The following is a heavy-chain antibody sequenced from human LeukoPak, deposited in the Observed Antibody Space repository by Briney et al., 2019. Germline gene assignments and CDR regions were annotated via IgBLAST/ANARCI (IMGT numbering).Heavy chain of an antibody. Sequence: ASVKVSCKASGGTFSSYAISWVRQAPGQGLEWMGGIIPIFGTANYAQKFQGRVTITADESTSTAYMELSSLRSEDTAVYYCARKHCSSTSCDSFDYWGQGTLVTVSS. CDR3: ARKHCSSTSCDSFDY. J-gene: IGHJ4*02. D-gene: IGHD2-2*01. CDR2: IIPIFGTA. V-gene: IGHV1-69*13. CDR1: GGTFSSYA.